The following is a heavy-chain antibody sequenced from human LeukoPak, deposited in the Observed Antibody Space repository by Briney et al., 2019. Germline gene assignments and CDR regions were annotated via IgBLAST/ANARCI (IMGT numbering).Heavy chain of an antibody. CDR2: ISSSGSNI. D-gene: IGHD2-2*01. Sequence: GGSLRLSCAASGFTFSSYEMNWVRQAPGKGLEWVSYISSSGSNIKYADSVKGRFTISRGNAKNSVYLQMNSLRAEDTAVYYCAGDIKGQYQDAFDIWGQGTMVTVSS. V-gene: IGHV3-48*03. J-gene: IGHJ3*02. CDR3: AGDIKGQYQDAFDI. CDR1: GFTFSSYE.